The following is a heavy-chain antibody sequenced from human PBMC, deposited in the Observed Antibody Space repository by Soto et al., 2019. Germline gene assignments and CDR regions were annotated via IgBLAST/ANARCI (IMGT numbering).Heavy chain of an antibody. J-gene: IGHJ4*02. V-gene: IGHV6-1*01. CDR3: ARDGDSYCGGDCSPHYFDY. Sequence: SQTLSLTCAISGDSVSSNSAAWNWIRQSPSRGLEWLGRTYYRSKWYNDYAVSVKSRITINPDTSKNQFSLQLNSVTPEDTAVYYCARDGDSYCGGDCSPHYFDYWGQGTLVTVSS. CDR2: TYYRSKWYN. CDR1: GDSVSSNSAA. D-gene: IGHD2-21*01.